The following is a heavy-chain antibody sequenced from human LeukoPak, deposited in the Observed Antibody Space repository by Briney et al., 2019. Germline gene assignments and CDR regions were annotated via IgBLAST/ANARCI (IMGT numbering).Heavy chain of an antibody. CDR2: INPNSGGT. CDR1: GYTFTGYY. V-gene: IGHV1-2*02. J-gene: IGHJ4*02. CDR3: ARGPYYYGSGSYSLGPNFDY. Sequence: ASVKVSCKASGYTFTGYYMHWVRQAPGQGLEWMGWINPNSGGTNYAQKFQGRVTMTRDTSISTAYMELSRLRSDDTAVYYRARGPYYYGSGSYSLGPNFDYWGQGTLVTVSS. D-gene: IGHD3-10*01.